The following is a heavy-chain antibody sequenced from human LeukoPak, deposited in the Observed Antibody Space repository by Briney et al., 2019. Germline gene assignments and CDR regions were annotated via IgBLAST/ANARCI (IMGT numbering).Heavy chain of an antibody. Sequence: PSETLSLTCTVSGGSISSYYWSWIRQPAGKGLEWIGRIYTSGSTNYNPSLKSRVTMSVDTSKNQFSLKLSSVTAADTAVYYCARDRMPYNWNYYYYMDVWGKGTTVTVSS. CDR1: GGSISSYY. CDR3: ARDRMPYNWNYYYYMDV. CDR2: IYTSGST. V-gene: IGHV4-4*07. J-gene: IGHJ6*03. D-gene: IGHD1-20*01.